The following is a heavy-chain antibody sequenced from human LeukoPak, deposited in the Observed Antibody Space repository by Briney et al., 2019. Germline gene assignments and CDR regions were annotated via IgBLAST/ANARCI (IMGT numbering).Heavy chain of an antibody. CDR3: ARRPKIAVAVYGWFDP. CDR1: GGSISSGGYY. Sequence: SETLSLTCTVSGGSISSGGYYWSWIRQHPGKGLEWIGYIYYSGSTYHNPSLKSRVTISVDTSKNQFSLKLSSVTAADTAVYYCARRPKIAVAVYGWFDPWGQGTLVTVSS. J-gene: IGHJ5*02. CDR2: IYYSGST. D-gene: IGHD6-19*01. V-gene: IGHV4-31*03.